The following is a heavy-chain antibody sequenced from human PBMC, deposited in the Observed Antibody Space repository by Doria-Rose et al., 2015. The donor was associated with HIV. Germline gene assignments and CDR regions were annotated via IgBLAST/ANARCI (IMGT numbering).Heavy chain of an antibody. CDR2: IFSDDAR. Sequence: QVTLKESGPVLVKPTETLTLTCTVSGVSLSSPGMGVSWIRQPPGKALEWLANIFSDDARSYTTSLKSRLTISRGTAKSQMVLTMTDVDPVDTATYYCARRKSSRWYHKYYFDFWGRGTLVIVSA. D-gene: IGHD6-13*01. V-gene: IGHV2-26*01. CDR3: ARRKSSRWYHKYYFDF. J-gene: IGHJ4*02. CDR1: GVSLSSPGMG.